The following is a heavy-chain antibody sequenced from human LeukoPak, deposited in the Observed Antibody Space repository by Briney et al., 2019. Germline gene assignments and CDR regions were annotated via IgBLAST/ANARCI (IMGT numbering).Heavy chain of an antibody. CDR1: GFTFSSYW. D-gene: IGHD5-12*01. CDR2: INQGGSVQ. CDR3: ARVEYSGWNLEY. J-gene: IGHJ4*02. V-gene: IGHV3-7*01. Sequence: GGSLRLSCAASGFTFSSYWMSWVRQAPGKGLEWVANINQGGSVQYYVDSVKGRFTISRDDAKNSLYVQMNSLRDEDTAVYYCARVEYSGWNLEYWGQGTPVTVSS.